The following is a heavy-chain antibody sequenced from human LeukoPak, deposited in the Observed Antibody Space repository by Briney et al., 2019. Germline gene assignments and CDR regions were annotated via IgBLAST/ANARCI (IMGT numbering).Heavy chain of an antibody. CDR2: INPNSGGT. CDR3: ARGQRQQLVQGYYYYMDV. Sequence: ASVKVSYKACGYTFTAYYMQWVRQAPGQALEGMGWINPNSGGTNYEQKFQGRVTMTRDTSISTAYMALSRLSSDDTALYYCARGQRQQLVQGYYYYMDVWGKGTTVTVSS. D-gene: IGHD6-13*01. V-gene: IGHV1-2*02. CDR1: GYTFTAYY. J-gene: IGHJ6*03.